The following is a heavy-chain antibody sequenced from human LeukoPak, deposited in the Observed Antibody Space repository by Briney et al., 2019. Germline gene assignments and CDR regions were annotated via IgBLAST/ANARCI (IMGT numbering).Heavy chain of an antibody. V-gene: IGHV1-69*13. D-gene: IGHD5-18*01. CDR3: ASQRGYSYGYLDY. CDR2: IIPIFGTA. CDR1: GGTFSSYA. Sequence: SVKVSCKASGGTFSSYAISWVRQAPGQGLEWMGGIIPIFGTANYAQKLQGRVTITADESTSTAYMELSSLRSGDTAVYYCASQRGYSYGYLDYWGQGTLVTVSS. J-gene: IGHJ4*02.